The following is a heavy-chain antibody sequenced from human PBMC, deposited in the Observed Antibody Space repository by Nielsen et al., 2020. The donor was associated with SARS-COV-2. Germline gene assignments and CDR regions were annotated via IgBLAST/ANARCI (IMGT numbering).Heavy chain of an antibody. CDR2: INSDGSST. J-gene: IGHJ6*02. CDR1: GFTFSSYW. Sequence: GGSLRLSCAASGFTFSSYWMHWVRQAPGKGLVWVSRINSDGSSTSYADSVKGRFTISRDNAKNTLYLQMNSLRAEDTAVYYCARVPYQSGWHFNYYYYYGMDVWGQGTTVTVSS. V-gene: IGHV3-74*01. D-gene: IGHD6-19*01. CDR3: ARVPYQSGWHFNYYYYYGMDV.